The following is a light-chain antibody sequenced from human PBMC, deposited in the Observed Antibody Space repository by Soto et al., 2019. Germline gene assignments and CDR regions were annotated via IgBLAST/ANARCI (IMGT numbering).Light chain of an antibody. V-gene: IGLV2-14*01. CDR2: EAT. J-gene: IGLJ1*01. CDR3: ISYKTGDTLL. CDR1: SSVIDTSRF. Sequence: QSALTQPPSVSGTPGQSITVSCTGTSSVIDTSRFVWCYQLLPGRAPIVIIFEATSRPSGVCTRFSCSKSGITASWTISGLHAGDEAEYFCISYKTGDTLLFGTGSKGTAL.